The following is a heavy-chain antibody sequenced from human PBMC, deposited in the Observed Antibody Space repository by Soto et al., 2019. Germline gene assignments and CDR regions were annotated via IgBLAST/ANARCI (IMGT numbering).Heavy chain of an antibody. CDR2: IYSGGNT. J-gene: IGHJ4*02. CDR1: GFTVSSNY. V-gene: IGHV3-53*01. D-gene: IGHD3-10*01. Sequence: RLSCAASGFTVSSNYMSWVRQAPGKGLEWVSVIYSGGNTYYADSVKGRFTISRDNSKNTLYLQMSSLRVEDTAMYYCARDVVRGVRLNWGQGTLVTVSS. CDR3: ARDVVRGVRLN.